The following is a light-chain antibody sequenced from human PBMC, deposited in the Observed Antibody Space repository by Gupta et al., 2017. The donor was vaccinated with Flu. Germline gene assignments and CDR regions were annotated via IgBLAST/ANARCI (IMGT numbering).Light chain of an antibody. V-gene: IGLV1-36*01. Sequence: SSNIGNNAVAWYQQVPGKAPKLLFYLDDLVASGVSDRFSASKSGTSASLAITGLQSEDEADYYCSVWDDSLNGVVFGGGTKLTVL. J-gene: IGLJ2*01. CDR1: SSNIGNNA. CDR3: SVWDDSLNGVV. CDR2: LDD.